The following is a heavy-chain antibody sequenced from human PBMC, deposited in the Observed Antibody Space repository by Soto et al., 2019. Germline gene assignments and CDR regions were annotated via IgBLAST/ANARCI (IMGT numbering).Heavy chain of an antibody. CDR1: GFTFSSYA. D-gene: IGHD3-10*01. V-gene: IGHV3-64*01. J-gene: IGHJ4*02. CDR2: ISSNGGST. Sequence: GGSLRLSCAASGFTFSSYAMHWVRQAPGKGLEYVSAISSNGGSTYYANSVKGRFTISRDNSKNTLYLQMGSLRAEDMAVYYCARSITMVRGVNDYWGQGTLVTVSS. CDR3: ARSITMVRGVNDY.